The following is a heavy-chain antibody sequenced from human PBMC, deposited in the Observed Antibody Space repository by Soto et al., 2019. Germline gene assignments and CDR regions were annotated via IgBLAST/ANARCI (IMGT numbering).Heavy chain of an antibody. CDR3: AADPEYPPGIAVAGTFDP. Sequence: SVKVSCKASGFTFTSSAVQWVRQARGQRLEWIGWIVVGSGNTNYAQKFQERVTITRDMSTSTAYMELSSLRSEDTAVYYCAADPEYPPGIAVAGTFDPWGQGTLVTVSS. D-gene: IGHD6-19*01. CDR2: IVVGSGNT. V-gene: IGHV1-58*01. CDR1: GFTFTSSA. J-gene: IGHJ5*02.